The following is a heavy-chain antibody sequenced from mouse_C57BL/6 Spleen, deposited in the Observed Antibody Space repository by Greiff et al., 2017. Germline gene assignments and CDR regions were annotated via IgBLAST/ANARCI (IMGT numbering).Heavy chain of an antibody. CDR3: AREGDGYYGWYFEV. V-gene: IGHV1-52*01. D-gene: IGHD2-3*01. CDR2: IDPSDSET. Sequence: QVQLQQPGAELVRPGSSVKLSCKASGYTFTSYWMHWVKQRPIQGLEWIGNIDPSDSETHYNQKFKDKATLTVDKSSSTAYMQLSSLTSEDSAVYYCAREGDGYYGWYFEVWGTGTTVTVSS. J-gene: IGHJ1*03. CDR1: GYTFTSYW.